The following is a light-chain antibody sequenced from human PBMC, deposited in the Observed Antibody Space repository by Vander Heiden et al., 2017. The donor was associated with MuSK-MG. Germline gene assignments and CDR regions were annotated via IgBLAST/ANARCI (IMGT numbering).Light chain of an antibody. V-gene: IGKV1-33*01. CDR1: QDISNY. Sequence: DIQMTQSPSSLSASVRDRVTITCQASQDISNYLNWYQQKPGKAPRLLIYDASNLETGVPSRFSGRGSGTAFTFTIDSLQPEDVATYYCQQDDDLPITFGGGTKVEIK. CDR2: DAS. J-gene: IGKJ4*01. CDR3: QQDDDLPIT.